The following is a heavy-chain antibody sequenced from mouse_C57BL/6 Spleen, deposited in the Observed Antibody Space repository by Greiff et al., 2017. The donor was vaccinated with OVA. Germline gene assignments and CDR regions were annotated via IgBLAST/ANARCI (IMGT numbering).Heavy chain of an antibody. CDR2: IHPNSGST. D-gene: IGHD1-1*01. Sequence: QVQLQQPGAELVKPGASVKLSCKASGYTFTSYWMHWVKQRPGQGLEWIGMIHPNSGSTNYNEKFKSKATLTVDKSSSTAYMQLSSLTSEDSAVYYCARSGITTVVAPDWWGQGTTLTVSA. CDR1: GYTFTSYW. V-gene: IGHV1-64*01. J-gene: IGHJ2*01. CDR3: ARSGITTVVAPDW.